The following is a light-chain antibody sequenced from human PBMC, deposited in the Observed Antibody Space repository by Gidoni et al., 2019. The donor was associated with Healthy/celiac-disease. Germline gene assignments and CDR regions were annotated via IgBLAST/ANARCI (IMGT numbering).Light chain of an antibody. Sequence: EIVLTQYQATLSLSPGERATLSSRASQSVSSYLAWYQQKPGQAPRLLIYAASNRATGIPARFSGSGSGTDFTLTISSLEPEDFAVYYCQQRSNWPPITFGGGTKVEIK. J-gene: IGKJ4*01. CDR3: QQRSNWPPIT. V-gene: IGKV3-11*01. CDR1: QSVSSY. CDR2: AAS.